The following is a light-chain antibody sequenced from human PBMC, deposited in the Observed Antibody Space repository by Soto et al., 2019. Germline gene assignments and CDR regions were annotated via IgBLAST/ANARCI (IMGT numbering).Light chain of an antibody. CDR2: DAS. V-gene: IGKV3-11*01. J-gene: IGKJ4*01. Sequence: EIVLTQSPATLSLSPGERATLSCRASQSVSSYLTWYQQKPGQAPRLLIYDASNRATGIPARFSGSGSGTEFTLIISSREPEDFAVYYYQQRSNWPPVTFGRGTKVEIK. CDR3: QQRSNWPPVT. CDR1: QSVSSY.